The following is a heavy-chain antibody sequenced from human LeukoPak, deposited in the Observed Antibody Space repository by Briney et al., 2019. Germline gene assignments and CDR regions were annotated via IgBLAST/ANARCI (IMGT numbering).Heavy chain of an antibody. CDR3: ARDPKTYYYGSGSSIGAFDI. D-gene: IGHD3-10*01. CDR2: IIPIFGTA. CDR1: GGTFSSYA. Sequence: ASAKVSCKASGGTFSSYAISWVRQAPGQGLEWMGGIIPIFGTANYAQKFQGRVTITADESTSTVYMELSSLRSEDTAVYYCARDPKTYYYGSGSSIGAFDIWGQGTMVTVSS. V-gene: IGHV1-69*01. J-gene: IGHJ3*02.